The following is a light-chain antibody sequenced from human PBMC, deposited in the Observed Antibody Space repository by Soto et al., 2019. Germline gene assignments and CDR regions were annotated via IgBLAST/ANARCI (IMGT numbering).Light chain of an antibody. Sequence: QSVLTQPASVSGSPGQSITISCTGTSSDVGAYNYVSWYQQHPGKAPKLMIYDVSNRPSGVSNRFSGSKSGNTASLTISGLQAEDEADYYCSSYTRSNTLYVFGTGTKVTVL. CDR3: SSYTRSNTLYV. CDR2: DVS. J-gene: IGLJ1*01. CDR1: SSDVGAYNY. V-gene: IGLV2-14*01.